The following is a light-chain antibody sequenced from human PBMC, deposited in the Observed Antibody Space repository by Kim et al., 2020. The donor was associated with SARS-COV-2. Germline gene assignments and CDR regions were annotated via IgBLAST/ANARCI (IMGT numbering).Light chain of an antibody. CDR2: DVS. CDR1: SGDVGDYNY. V-gene: IGLV2-11*01. CDR3: CSYAGSYANWV. Sequence: QSVTISCTGSSGDVGDYNYVSWYTQYPGKAPKLMIYDVSKRPSGVPDRFSGSKSGNTASLTISGLQAEDEADYYCCSYAGSYANWVFGGGTQLTVL. J-gene: IGLJ3*02.